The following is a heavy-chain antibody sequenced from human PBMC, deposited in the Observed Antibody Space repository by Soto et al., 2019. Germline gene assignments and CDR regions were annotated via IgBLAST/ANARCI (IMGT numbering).Heavy chain of an antibody. CDR1: GFTFSSYA. D-gene: IGHD6-6*01. V-gene: IGHV3-30-3*01. J-gene: IGHJ4*02. CDR3: ARGLSIAARPLCY. Sequence: QVQLVESGGGVVQPGRSLRLSCAASGFTFSSYAMHWVRQAPGKGLEWVAVISYDGSNKYYADSVQGRFTISRDNSKNKLYLQMNSLRAEDTAVYYCARGLSIAARPLCYLGQGTLVTGSS. CDR2: ISYDGSNK.